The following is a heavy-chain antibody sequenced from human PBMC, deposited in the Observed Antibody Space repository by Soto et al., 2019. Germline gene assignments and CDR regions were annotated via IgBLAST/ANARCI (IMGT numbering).Heavy chain of an antibody. CDR3: AHRQHDSIWGPYRITGDDAFDV. V-gene: IGHV2-5*02. D-gene: IGHD3-16*02. CDR1: GFSLRSSGVG. CDR2: IYWDDYI. J-gene: IGHJ3*01. Sequence: QITLKESGPTLVKPTQTLSLTCTFSGFSLRSSGVGVGWIRQPPGKALEWLALIYWDDYIRYSPSLMSRLSITKGPSENQVVLTMTNVDPVDTATYYCAHRQHDSIWGPYRITGDDAFDVWGQGTVVAVSS.